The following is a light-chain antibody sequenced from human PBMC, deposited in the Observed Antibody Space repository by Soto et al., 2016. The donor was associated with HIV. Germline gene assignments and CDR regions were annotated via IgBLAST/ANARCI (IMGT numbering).Light chain of an antibody. J-gene: IGKJ1*01. CDR2: KIS. CDR1: QSLVHSDGNTY. Sequence: VVMTQSPLSLPVTLGQPASISCRSSQSLVHSDGNTYLNWFHQRPGQSPRRLIYKISKRDSGVPDRFSGSGSGTDFTLKISRVEAEDVGIYYCMQGTHFPRTFGQGTKVEIK. V-gene: IGKV2-30*02. CDR3: MQGTHFPRT.